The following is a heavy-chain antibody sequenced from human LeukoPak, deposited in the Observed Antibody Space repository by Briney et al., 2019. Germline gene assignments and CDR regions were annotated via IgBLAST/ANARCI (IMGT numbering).Heavy chain of an antibody. Sequence: GGSLRLSCAASGFTFSSYSMNWVRQAPGKGLEWVSSISSSSSYIYYADSVKGRFTISRDNAKNSLYLQMNSLRAEDTAVYYCTTVISGSGSHEGPIDYWGQGTLVTVSS. CDR1: GFTFSSYS. CDR2: ISSSSSYI. J-gene: IGHJ4*02. V-gene: IGHV3-21*01. D-gene: IGHD3-10*01. CDR3: TTVISGSGSHEGPIDY.